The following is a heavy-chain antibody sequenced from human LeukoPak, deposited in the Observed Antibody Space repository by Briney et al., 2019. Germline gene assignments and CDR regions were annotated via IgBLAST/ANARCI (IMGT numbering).Heavy chain of an antibody. J-gene: IGHJ4*02. CDR1: GGSISSSSYY. CDR3: ARQPRYCRGGTCYGSLGQFDY. Sequence: SEPLSLTCTVSGGSISSSSYYWGWIRQPPGKGLEWIGIIYYSGSTYYNPSLKNRVTISVDTSKNQFSLKLSSVTAADTAVYYCARQPRYCRGGTCYGSLGQFDYWGQGTLVSVSS. D-gene: IGHD2-15*01. CDR2: IYYSGST. V-gene: IGHV4-39*01.